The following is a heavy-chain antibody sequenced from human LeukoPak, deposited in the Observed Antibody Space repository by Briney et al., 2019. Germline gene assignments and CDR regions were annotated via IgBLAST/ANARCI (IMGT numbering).Heavy chain of an antibody. J-gene: IGHJ6*03. CDR2: IYSGGST. CDR3: ASGSGSYRTPYYYMDV. Sequence: PGGSLRLSCAASGFTVSSNYMSWVRQAPGKGLEWVSVIYSGGSTYYAGSVKGRFTISRDNSKNTLYLQMNNLRAEDTAVYYCASGSGSYRTPYYYMDVWGKGTTVTVSS. D-gene: IGHD3-10*01. CDR1: GFTVSSNY. V-gene: IGHV3-53*01.